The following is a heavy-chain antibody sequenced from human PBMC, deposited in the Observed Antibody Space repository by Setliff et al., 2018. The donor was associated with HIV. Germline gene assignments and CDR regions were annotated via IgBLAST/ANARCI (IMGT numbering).Heavy chain of an antibody. V-gene: IGHV1-18*03. CDR3: AREICITIFWGPEAGSCYFDY. D-gene: IGHD3-9*01. CDR2: ISAYNGNT. J-gene: IGHJ4*02. CDR1: GYTFTSYG. Sequence: ASVKVSCKASGYTFTSYGISWVRQAPGQGLEWMGWISAYNGNTNYAQKLQGRVTMTTDTSTSTAYMELRSLRSDDMAVYYCAREICITIFWGPEAGSCYFDYWGQGTLVTVSS.